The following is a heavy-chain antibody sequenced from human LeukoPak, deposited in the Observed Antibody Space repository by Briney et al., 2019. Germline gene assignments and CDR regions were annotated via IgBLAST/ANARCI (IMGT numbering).Heavy chain of an antibody. Sequence: GGSLRLSCSASGFSFSDYDMTWVRQAPGKGLEWVSPISARCSHTYYGDSVKGRFNISRDNAKNSLYLQMDSLGVEDTAVYYCGRAFPPLRTSSAVDLWGQGTLVIVSS. CDR2: ISARCSHT. CDR3: GRAFPPLRTSSAVDL. V-gene: IGHV3-21*01. D-gene: IGHD6-25*01. J-gene: IGHJ4*02. CDR1: GFSFSDYD.